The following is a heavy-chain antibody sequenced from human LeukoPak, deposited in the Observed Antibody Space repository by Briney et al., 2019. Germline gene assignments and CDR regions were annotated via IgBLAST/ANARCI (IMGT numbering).Heavy chain of an antibody. J-gene: IGHJ4*02. D-gene: IGHD3-22*01. CDR1: GFSFNMYW. CDR3: ARLHMYYYDSSGYHGDY. CDR2: IDPSDSYT. V-gene: IGHV5-10-1*01. Sequence: GESLKISGKGSGFSFNMYWIGWVRQMPGKGLEWMGRIDPSDSYTNYSPSFQGHVTISADKSISTAYLQWSSLKASDTAMYYCARLHMYYYDSSGYHGDYWGQGTLVTVSS.